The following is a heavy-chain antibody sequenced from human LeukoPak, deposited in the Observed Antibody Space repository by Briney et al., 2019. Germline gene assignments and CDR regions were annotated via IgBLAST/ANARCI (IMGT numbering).Heavy chain of an antibody. J-gene: IGHJ4*02. CDR1: GFTFNNYA. CDR2: ISGSGGTT. V-gene: IGHV3-23*01. Sequence: PGGSLRLSCAASGFTFNNYAMNWVRQAPGKGLEWVSVISGSGGTTYYADSVKGRFTISRDSSKNTLYLQMNSLRADDTALYYCATGLWTYGYWGQGTLVTVSS. D-gene: IGHD3-10*01. CDR3: ATGLWTYGY.